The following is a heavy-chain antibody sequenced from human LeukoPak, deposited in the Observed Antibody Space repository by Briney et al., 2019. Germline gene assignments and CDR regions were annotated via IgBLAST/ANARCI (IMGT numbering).Heavy chain of an antibody. V-gene: IGHV3-23*01. CDR2: ISGSGGST. CDR3: ANYRSRFGESNPQYFDY. Sequence: PGGSLRLSCAASGFTFSSCAMSWVRQAPGKGLGWVSAISGSGGSTYYADSVKGRFTISRDNSKNTLYLQMNSLRAEDTAVYYCANYRSRFGESNPQYFDYWGQGTLVTVSS. J-gene: IGHJ4*02. D-gene: IGHD3-10*01. CDR1: GFTFSSCA.